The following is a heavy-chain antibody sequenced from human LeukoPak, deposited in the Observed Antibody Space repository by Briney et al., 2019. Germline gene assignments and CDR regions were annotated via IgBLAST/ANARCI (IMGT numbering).Heavy chain of an antibody. Sequence: GGSLRLSCTASGFIFRDYAMSWFRQAPGKGLEWVSAISKSGTYIKYADSVKGRFTVSRDNAKNSLFLQMNSLRVEDTAVYYCAREVVIVVEPAANTIDYWGQGTRVTVSS. CDR3: AREVVIVVEPAANTIDY. J-gene: IGHJ4*02. V-gene: IGHV3-21*01. CDR2: ISKSGTYI. CDR1: GFIFRDYA. D-gene: IGHD2-2*01.